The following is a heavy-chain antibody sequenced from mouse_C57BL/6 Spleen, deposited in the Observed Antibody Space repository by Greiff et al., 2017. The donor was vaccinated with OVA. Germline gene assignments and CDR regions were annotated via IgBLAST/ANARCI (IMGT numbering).Heavy chain of an antibody. CDR1: GYSFTGYY. V-gene: IGHV1-42*01. J-gene: IGHJ4*01. D-gene: IGHD1-1*01. Sequence: VHVKQSGPELVKPGASVKISCKASGYSFTGYYMNWVKQSPEKSLEWIGEINPSTGGTTYNQKFKAKATLTVDKSSSTAYMQLKSLTSEDSAVYYCARHGTTDFYAMDYWGQGTSVTVSS. CDR3: ARHGTTDFYAMDY. CDR2: INPSTGGT.